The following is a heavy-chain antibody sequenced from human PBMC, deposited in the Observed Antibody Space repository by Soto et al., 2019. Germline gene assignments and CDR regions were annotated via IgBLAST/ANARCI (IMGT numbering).Heavy chain of an antibody. Sequence: PSETLSLTCTVSGGSVSSATYYWSWIRQPPGKGLEWIAYIYYSGSSNYNLSLKSRVTISVDTSKNQFSLKLSSVTAADTAVYYCARDERTWRYFDYWGQGTLVNVSS. D-gene: IGHD5-12*01. J-gene: IGHJ4*02. CDR3: ARDERTWRYFDY. CDR1: GGSVSSATYY. V-gene: IGHV4-61*01. CDR2: IYYSGSS.